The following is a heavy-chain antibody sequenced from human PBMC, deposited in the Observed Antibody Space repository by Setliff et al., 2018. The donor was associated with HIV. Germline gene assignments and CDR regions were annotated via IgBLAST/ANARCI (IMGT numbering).Heavy chain of an antibody. Sequence: SETLSLTCTVSGGAISTYYWTWIRQPPGKGLEWIGYIYSSGSTHQNPSLKSRVTMSVDTSKNQFSLKLSSVTAADTAVYYCARSEDYYDSSGDAFEIWG. CDR1: GGAISTYY. CDR2: IYSSGST. J-gene: IGHJ3*02. V-gene: IGHV4-4*09. CDR3: ARSEDYYDSSGDAFEI. D-gene: IGHD3-22*01.